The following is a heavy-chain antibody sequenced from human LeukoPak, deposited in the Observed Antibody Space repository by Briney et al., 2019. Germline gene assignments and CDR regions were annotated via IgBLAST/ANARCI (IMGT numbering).Heavy chain of an antibody. CDR3: ANHLAAGSAQWFDP. Sequence: GGSLRLSCVASDFTFSHYSMNWVRQAPGKGLEWVASISSSSSYIFYADSVKGRFTTSRDNAKNSLFLQMNSLRAEDTAVYYCANHLAAGSAQWFDPWGQGTLVTVSS. D-gene: IGHD6-13*01. V-gene: IGHV3-21*04. CDR2: ISSSSSYI. CDR1: DFTFSHYS. J-gene: IGHJ5*02.